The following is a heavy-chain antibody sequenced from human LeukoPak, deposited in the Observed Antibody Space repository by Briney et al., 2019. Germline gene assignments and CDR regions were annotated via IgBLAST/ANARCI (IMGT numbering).Heavy chain of an antibody. D-gene: IGHD3-22*01. CDR1: GVSISSYY. Sequence: WETLSLTCTVSGVSISSYYSSWVRQPPGKGLEWIGYIYYSGSTNYNASLKSRVTISVETSKNQFSLKLSSVTAAYTAVYYCTRAGYYYDSSGYNYDAFDIWGQGTMVTASS. J-gene: IGHJ3*02. V-gene: IGHV4-59*01. CDR3: TRAGYYYDSSGYNYDAFDI. CDR2: IYYSGST.